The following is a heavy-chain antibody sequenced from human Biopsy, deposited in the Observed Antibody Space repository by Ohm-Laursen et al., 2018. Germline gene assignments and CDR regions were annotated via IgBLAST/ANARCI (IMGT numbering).Heavy chain of an antibody. V-gene: IGHV4-59*01. Sequence: SQTLSLTCTVSGGSMSRYYWTWIRQPPGKGLEWIGYIYNSGSTNYNPSLKSRVTISVAVDTSKSQFSLRLSSVTAADTAMYYGARGEAGVYDALDIWGQGTMVIVSS. CDR2: IYNSGST. D-gene: IGHD5/OR15-5a*01. CDR3: ARGEAGVYDALDI. CDR1: GGSMSRYY. J-gene: IGHJ3*02.